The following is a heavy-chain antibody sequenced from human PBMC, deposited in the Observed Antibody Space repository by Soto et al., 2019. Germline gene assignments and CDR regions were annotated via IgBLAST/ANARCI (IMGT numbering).Heavy chain of an antibody. V-gene: IGHV2-5*02. D-gene: IGHD3-10*01. CDR3: ARSRGPLDY. CDR1: GFSLTRSGVG. CDR2: IYWDDDK. J-gene: IGHJ4*02. Sequence: STLKESGPTLVKPTQPLTLTCTFSGFSLTRSGVGVGWIRQSPGKVLEHLALIYWDDDKRYSPSLKSRLTITKDISENQVVLTMTNMDPMGTGTYYCARSRGPLDYWGQGAQFSVSS.